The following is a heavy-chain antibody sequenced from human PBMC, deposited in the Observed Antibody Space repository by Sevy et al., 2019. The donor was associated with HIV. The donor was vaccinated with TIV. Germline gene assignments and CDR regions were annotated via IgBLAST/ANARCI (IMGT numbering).Heavy chain of an antibody. J-gene: IGHJ5*02. D-gene: IGHD3-3*01. CDR3: ARSGFLEWAGSTRGPRNWFDP. Sequence: SETLSLTCPVSGGSMRNFYWSWIRQPPGKGLEWIGNIYYSGSTNYNPALNSRVTMSVDTSKNQFSLKLSSVTAADTAVYYCARSGFLEWAGSTRGPRNWFDPWGQGTLVTVSS. V-gene: IGHV4-59*13. CDR2: IYYSGST. CDR1: GGSMRNFY.